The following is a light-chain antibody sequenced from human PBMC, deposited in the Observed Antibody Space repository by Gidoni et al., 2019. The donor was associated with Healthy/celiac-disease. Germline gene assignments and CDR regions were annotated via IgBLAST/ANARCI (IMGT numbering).Light chain of an antibody. CDR2: AAS. Sequence: DIQMTQSPSSLSASVGDRVPIACRASQSISSYLNWYQQKPGKAPKLLIYAASSLQSGVPSRFSGSGSGTDFTLTISSLQPEDFATYYCQQSYSTLGLTFXGXTKVEIK. V-gene: IGKV1-39*01. J-gene: IGKJ4*01. CDR3: QQSYSTLGLT. CDR1: QSISSY.